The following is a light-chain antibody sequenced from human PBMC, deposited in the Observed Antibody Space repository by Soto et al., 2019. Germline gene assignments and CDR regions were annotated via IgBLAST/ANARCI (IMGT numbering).Light chain of an antibody. V-gene: IGKV3-20*01. CDR3: QQYNSPPRT. CDR1: QSVSSY. J-gene: IGKJ1*01. Sequence: EIVLTQSLGSLSLSPGERATLSCRASQSVSSYLAWYQQKPGQAPRLLIYGASSRASGIPDRFSGSGSGTDFTLTISRLEPEDFAVYYCQQYNSPPRTFGQGTKVEIK. CDR2: GAS.